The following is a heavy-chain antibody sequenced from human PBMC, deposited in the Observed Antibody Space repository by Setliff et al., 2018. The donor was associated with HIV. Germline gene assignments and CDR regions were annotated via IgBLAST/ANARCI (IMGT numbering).Heavy chain of an antibody. V-gene: IGHV4-39*01. CDR2: IYYSGST. J-gene: IGHJ6*03. CDR3: ARGTGIQLWLKGGDYYYYYMDV. Sequence: SETLSLTCTVSGGSISSSSYYWGWIRQPPGKGLEWIGNIYYSGSTYYNPSLQSRVTIFVDTSKNQFSLKLSSVTAADTAVYYCARGTGIQLWLKGGDYYYYYMDVWGKGTTVTVSS. CDR1: GGSISSSSYY. D-gene: IGHD5-18*01.